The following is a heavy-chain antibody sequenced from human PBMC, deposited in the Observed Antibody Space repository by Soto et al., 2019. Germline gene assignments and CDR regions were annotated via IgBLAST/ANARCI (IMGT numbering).Heavy chain of an antibody. CDR1: GIAFSGCG. CDR3: AKNIVRGHWYFDL. D-gene: IGHD3-10*01. Sequence: QVQLVESGGGVVQPGKSLRLSCAASGIAFSGCGMFWVRQTPSKGLEWVAAISSDGSQKYYADSVKGRFTISRDNSKNMLYVQMSGLTTGDTAVYYCAKNIVRGHWYFDLWGRGTLVTVSS. V-gene: IGHV3-30*18. J-gene: IGHJ2*01. CDR2: ISSDGSQK.